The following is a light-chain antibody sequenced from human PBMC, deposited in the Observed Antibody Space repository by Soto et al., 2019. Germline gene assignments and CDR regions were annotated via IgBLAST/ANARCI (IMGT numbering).Light chain of an antibody. CDR3: QKYNSAPLT. CDR2: AAS. J-gene: IGKJ4*01. Sequence: DIVMTQSPDSLDVSLGEIATINFKSIQSVLSSSNNKNYLAWYQQKPGKIPNLLIYAASTLQAGVPSRFSGSGSGTDFTLTISSLQPEDVAAYYCQKYNSAPLTFGGGTKVDIK. V-gene: IGKV4-1*01. CDR1: QSVLSSSNNKNY.